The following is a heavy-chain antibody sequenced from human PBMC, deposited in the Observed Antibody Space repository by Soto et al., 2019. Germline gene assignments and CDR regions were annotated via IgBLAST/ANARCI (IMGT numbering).Heavy chain of an antibody. V-gene: IGHV4-34*01. CDR3: ARGPWFGELLYDFDY. CDR1: GGSFSGYY. J-gene: IGHJ4*02. CDR2: INHSGST. D-gene: IGHD3-10*01. Sequence: QVQLQQWGAGLLKPSETLSLTCAVYGGSFSGYYWSWIRQPPGKGLEWIGEINHSGSTNYNPSLKSRVTISVDTSKNQFSLKLSSVTAADTAVYYCARGPWFGELLYDFDYWGQGTLVTVSS.